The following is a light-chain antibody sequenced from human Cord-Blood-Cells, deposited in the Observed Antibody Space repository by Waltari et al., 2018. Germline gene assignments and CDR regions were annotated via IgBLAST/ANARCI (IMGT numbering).Light chain of an antibody. J-gene: IGKJ5*01. V-gene: IGKV1-5*01. Sequence: DIPMTQSPSTLSASLGDRVTITCRASQSISSWLAWYQQKPGKAPKLLIYDASSMESGVPSRFSGSGSGTEFTLTISSLQPDDFATYYCQQYNSYAITFGQGTRLEIK. CDR2: DAS. CDR1: QSISSW. CDR3: QQYNSYAIT.